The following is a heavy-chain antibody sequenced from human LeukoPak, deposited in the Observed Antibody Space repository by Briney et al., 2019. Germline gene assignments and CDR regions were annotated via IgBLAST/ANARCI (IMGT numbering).Heavy chain of an antibody. V-gene: IGHV3-30-3*01. CDR1: GGTFSSYA. CDR3: ARDHRPYYYDSMTY. Sequence: SCKASGGTFSSYAMHWVRQAPGKGLEWVAVISYDGSNKYYADSMKGRFTISRDNSKNTLYLQMNSLRAEGTAVYYCARDHRPYYYDSMTYWGQGTLVTVSS. D-gene: IGHD3-22*01. CDR2: ISYDGSNK. J-gene: IGHJ4*02.